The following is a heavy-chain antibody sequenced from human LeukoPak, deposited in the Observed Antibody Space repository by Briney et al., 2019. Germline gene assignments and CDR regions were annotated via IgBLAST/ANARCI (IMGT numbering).Heavy chain of an antibody. CDR1: GYTFTSYG. Sequence: ASVKVSCKASGYTFTSYGISWVRQAPGQGLEWMGWISAYNGNTDCAQKLQGRVTMTTDTSTSTAYMELRSLRSDDTAVYYCARQTYYYDSSGYPRGSDAFDIWGQGTMVTVSS. CDR3: ARQTYYYDSSGYPRGSDAFDI. J-gene: IGHJ3*02. V-gene: IGHV1-18*01. D-gene: IGHD3-22*01. CDR2: ISAYNGNT.